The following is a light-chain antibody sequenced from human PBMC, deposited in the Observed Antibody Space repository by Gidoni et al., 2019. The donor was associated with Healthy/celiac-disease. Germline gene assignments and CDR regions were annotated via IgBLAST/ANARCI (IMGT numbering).Light chain of an antibody. CDR1: SSNIGSNY. CDR3: AAWDDSLV. CDR2: RTN. Sequence: QSVLPPPPSASRTPGQRVTISCSGSSSNIGSNYVYWYQQLPGTAPKLLIYRTNQRPSGVPDRFSGSKSGTSASLAISGLRSEDEADYYCAAWDDSLVFGGGTKLTV. J-gene: IGLJ2*01. V-gene: IGLV1-47*01.